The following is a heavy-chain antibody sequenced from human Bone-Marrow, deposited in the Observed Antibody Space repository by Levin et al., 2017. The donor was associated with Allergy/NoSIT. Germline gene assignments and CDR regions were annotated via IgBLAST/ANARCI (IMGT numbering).Heavy chain of an antibody. J-gene: IGHJ4*02. CDR2: INPNSGGT. Sequence: AASVKVSCKASGYTFTGNYIHWVRQAPGQGLEWMGWINPNSGGTNYAQKFQGRVTMTRDTSISTAYMELSRLTSDDTAVYFCARDLWEPTIPGPGDYWGQGTLVTVSS. CDR3: ARDLWEPTIPGPGDY. V-gene: IGHV1-2*02. D-gene: IGHD1-26*01. CDR1: GYTFTGNY.